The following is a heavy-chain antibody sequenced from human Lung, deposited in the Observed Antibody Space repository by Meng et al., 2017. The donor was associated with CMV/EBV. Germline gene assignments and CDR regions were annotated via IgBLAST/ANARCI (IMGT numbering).Heavy chain of an antibody. J-gene: IGHJ6*02. CDR2: ISSSSSFK. CDR1: GFTFSNYG. D-gene: IGHD3-10*01. V-gene: IGHV3-21*01. Sequence: GGSLRLSCAASGFTFSNYGMNWVRQAPGKGLERLSSISSSSSFKDYADSVKGRFTISRDNAKNSLYLQMNNLRAEDTAVYYCARDSGGLYGSGSYYYYGLDVWGQGTTVXVSS. CDR3: ARDSGGLYGSGSYYYYGLDV.